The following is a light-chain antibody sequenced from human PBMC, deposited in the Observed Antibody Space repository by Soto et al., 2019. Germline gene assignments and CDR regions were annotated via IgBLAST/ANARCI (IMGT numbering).Light chain of an antibody. CDR2: AAS. V-gene: IGKV1-39*01. CDR3: LQTYTRTFA. Sequence: DLPMTQSPSSLSASVGDTVTIDCRTSQGISVFLNWYRQKPGRAPELLIYAASNLHTGVSSRFSGAGSGANFTLTITSLQSDDYATYYCLQTYTRTFAFGPGT. J-gene: IGKJ3*01. CDR1: QGISVF.